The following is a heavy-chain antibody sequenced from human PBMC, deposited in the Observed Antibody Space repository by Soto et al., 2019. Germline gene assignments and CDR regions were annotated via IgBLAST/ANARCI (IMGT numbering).Heavy chain of an antibody. D-gene: IGHD6-19*01. CDR1: GFSFSGKT. J-gene: IGHJ4*02. V-gene: IGHV3-23*01. Sequence: GGSLRLSCAASGFSFSGKTMHWVRQAPGKGLEWVSVICADGGHTYYADSVKGRFTISRDNSKNTLYLQMNSLRAEDTAVYYCAKNLRAVAGIWGFGNFDYWSQGTLVTVSS. CDR2: ICADGGHT. CDR3: AKNLRAVAGIWGFGNFDY.